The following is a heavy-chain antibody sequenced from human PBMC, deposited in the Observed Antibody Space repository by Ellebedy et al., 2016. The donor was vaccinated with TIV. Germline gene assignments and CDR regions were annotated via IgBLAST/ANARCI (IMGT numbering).Heavy chain of an antibody. D-gene: IGHD2-2*02. Sequence: ASVKVSCXVSGYTLTELSMHWVRQAPGKGLEWMGGFDPEDGETIYAQKFQGRVTITADESTSTAYMELSSLRSEDTAVYYCAREGYCSSTSCYTQIGTFDIWGQGTMVTVSS. J-gene: IGHJ3*02. CDR1: GYTLTELS. CDR2: FDPEDGET. V-gene: IGHV1-24*01. CDR3: AREGYCSSTSCYTQIGTFDI.